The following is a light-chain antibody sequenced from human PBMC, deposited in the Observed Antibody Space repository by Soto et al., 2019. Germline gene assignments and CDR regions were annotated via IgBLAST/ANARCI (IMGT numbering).Light chain of an antibody. J-gene: IGLJ1*01. V-gene: IGLV2-14*01. CDR3: TSYTSSSTYV. CDR2: EDN. CDR1: SSDVGGYNY. Sequence: QSALTQPASVSGSPGQSITISCTGTSSDVGGYNYVSWYQQHPGKAPKLMIYEDNNRPSGVSNRFSGSKSGNTASLTISGLQAEDEADYYCTSYTSSSTYVFGTGTKLTVL.